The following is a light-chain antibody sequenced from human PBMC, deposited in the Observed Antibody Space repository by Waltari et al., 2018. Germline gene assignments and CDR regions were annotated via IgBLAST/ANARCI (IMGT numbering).Light chain of an antibody. V-gene: IGKV3-15*01. CDR2: DAY. J-gene: IGKJ1*01. CDR1: QSVGSK. Sequence: EIEMTQSPATLSVSPGERDTPSCRASQSVGSKLAWYQQKPGQAPRLLIYDAYTRATGIPARFSGSGSGTEFTLTISSLQSDDFAVYHCLQYSHWPPWTFGQGTKVEIK. CDR3: LQYSHWPPWT.